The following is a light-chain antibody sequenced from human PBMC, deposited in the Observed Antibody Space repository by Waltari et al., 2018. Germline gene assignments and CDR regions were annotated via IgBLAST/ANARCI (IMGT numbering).Light chain of an antibody. CDR2: DVS. CDR1: SNDVGAYHS. CDR3: CSYAGSYTWV. V-gene: IGLV2-11*01. Sequence: QSALTQPRSVSGSPGQAVTISCTGTSNDVGAYHSVSWYQQHPGKAPKLIIYDVSKRPPGVPDRFSGSESGNTASLTISGIQAEDEADYYCCSYAGSYTWVFGGGTKLTVL. J-gene: IGLJ2*01.